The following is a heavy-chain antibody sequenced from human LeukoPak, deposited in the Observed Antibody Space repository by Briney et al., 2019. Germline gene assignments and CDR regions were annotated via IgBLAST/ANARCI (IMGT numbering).Heavy chain of an antibody. Sequence: GSLRLSCAASGFTFSDYYMSWIRQAPGKGLEWVSYISSSGSTIYYADSVKGRFTTSRDNAKNSLYLQMNSLRAEDTAVYYCARGPFYDFPILYYFDYWGQGTLVTVSS. V-gene: IGHV3-11*04. CDR3: ARGPFYDFPILYYFDY. D-gene: IGHD3-3*01. J-gene: IGHJ4*02. CDR2: ISSSGSTI. CDR1: GFTFSDYY.